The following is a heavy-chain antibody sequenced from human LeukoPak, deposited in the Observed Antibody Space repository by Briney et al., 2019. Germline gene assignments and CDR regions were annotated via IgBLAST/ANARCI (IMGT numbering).Heavy chain of an antibody. V-gene: IGHV1-2*02. CDR2: INPNSGGT. CDR1: GYTFTGYY. Sequence: ASVKVSCKASGYTFTGYYMHWVRQAPGQGLEWVGWINPNSGGTNYAQKFQGRVTMTRDTSISTAYMELSRLRSDDTAVYYCARGPDPGVVVVPAAMSLYYMDVWGKGTTVTVSS. CDR3: ARGPDPGVVVVPAAMSLYYMDV. D-gene: IGHD2-2*01. J-gene: IGHJ6*03.